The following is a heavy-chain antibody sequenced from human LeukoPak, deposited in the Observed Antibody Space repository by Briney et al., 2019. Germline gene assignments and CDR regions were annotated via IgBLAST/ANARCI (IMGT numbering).Heavy chain of an antibody. Sequence: GGSLRLSCTASGFTSGHYWMHWVRQAPGKGLVWVSRLNPDGSNTKSADSLRGRFTISRDNAKNTLYLQMNSLRAEDTAVYYCVRGAEKAGVDYWGQGTLVTVSS. V-gene: IGHV3-74*03. CDR1: GFTSGHYW. J-gene: IGHJ4*02. D-gene: IGHD5-24*01. CDR3: VRGAEKAGVDY. CDR2: LNPDGSNT.